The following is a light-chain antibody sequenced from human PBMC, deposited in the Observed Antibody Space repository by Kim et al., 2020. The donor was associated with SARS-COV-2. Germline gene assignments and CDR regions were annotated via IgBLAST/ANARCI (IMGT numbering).Light chain of an antibody. Sequence: EIVMTQSPATLSVSPGERATLSCRANQSVSSNLAWYQQKPGQAPRLLIYGASTGATGIPARFSGSGSGTEFTLTISSLQSEDFAVYYCQQYNDWPRTFGQGTKVDIK. CDR2: GAS. V-gene: IGKV3-15*01. J-gene: IGKJ1*01. CDR3: QQYNDWPRT. CDR1: QSVSSN.